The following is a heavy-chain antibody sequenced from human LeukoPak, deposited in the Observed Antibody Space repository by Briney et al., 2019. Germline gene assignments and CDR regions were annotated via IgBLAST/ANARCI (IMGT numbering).Heavy chain of an antibody. CDR3: AREGAVSWLVSGRGGYYYYMDV. Sequence: PSETLSLTCTVSGGSISSYYWGWIRQPPGKGLEWIGSIYHSGSTYYNPSLKSRVTISVDTSKNQFSLKLSSVTAADTAVYYCAREGAVSWLVSGRGGYYYYMDVWGKGTTVTISS. CDR1: GGSISSYY. J-gene: IGHJ6*03. D-gene: IGHD6-19*01. V-gene: IGHV4-39*07. CDR2: IYHSGST.